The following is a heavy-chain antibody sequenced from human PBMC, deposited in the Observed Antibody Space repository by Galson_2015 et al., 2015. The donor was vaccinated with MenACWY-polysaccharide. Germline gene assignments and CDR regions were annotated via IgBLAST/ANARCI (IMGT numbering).Heavy chain of an antibody. CDR2: INPTGGST. CDR1: GYIFTNYY. CDR3: ARGFCIGTSCRATLSWGYFDP. J-gene: IGHJ5*02. D-gene: IGHD1-7*01. V-gene: IGHV1-46*01. Sequence: SVKVCCKASGYIFTNYYLHWVRQAPGQGLEWMGVINPTGGSTMYAQNLKGRFTMTRDTSTDTLYMTLSGQRFEDTAIYFCARGFCIGTSCRATLSWGYFDPWGQGTLVTVSS.